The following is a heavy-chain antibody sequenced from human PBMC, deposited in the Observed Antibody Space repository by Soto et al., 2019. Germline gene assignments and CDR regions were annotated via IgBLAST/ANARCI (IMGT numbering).Heavy chain of an antibody. V-gene: IGHV1-69*12. CDR1: GGTFSRYA. Sequence: QVQLVQSGAEVKKPGSSVKVSCKASGGTFSRYAISWVRQAPGQGLEWMGGIIPIFGTANYAQKFQGRVTITADESTSTAYMELSSLRSEDTAVYYCARSDGIAAATAYNWFDPWGQGTLVTVSS. D-gene: IGHD6-13*01. CDR3: ARSDGIAAATAYNWFDP. CDR2: IIPIFGTA. J-gene: IGHJ5*02.